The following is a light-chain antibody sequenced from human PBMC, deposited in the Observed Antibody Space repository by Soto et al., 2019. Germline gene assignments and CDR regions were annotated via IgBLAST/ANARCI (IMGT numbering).Light chain of an antibody. CDR2: DAS. CDR1: QDISNY. J-gene: IGKJ4*01. CDR3: QQYNNWPTLT. Sequence: GDRVTITCQASQDISNYLNWYQQKPGKAPKLLIYDASNLETGVPSRFSGSGSGTDFTFTISSLQSEDFAVYYCQQYNNWPTLTFGGGTKVDIK. V-gene: IGKV1-33*01.